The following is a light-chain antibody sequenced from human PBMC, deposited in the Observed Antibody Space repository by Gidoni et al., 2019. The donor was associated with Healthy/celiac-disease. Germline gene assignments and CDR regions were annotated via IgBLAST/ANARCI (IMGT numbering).Light chain of an antibody. J-gene: IGLJ1*01. Sequence: SYELTQPPSVSVSPGQTASITCSGDKLGDEYACWYQQKPGQSPVLVIYQDSKRPSGIPVRFSGSNSGNTATLTISGTQAMDEADYYCQAWDSSTYVFGTGTKFTVL. CDR1: KLGDEY. CDR2: QDS. V-gene: IGLV3-1*01. CDR3: QAWDSSTYV.